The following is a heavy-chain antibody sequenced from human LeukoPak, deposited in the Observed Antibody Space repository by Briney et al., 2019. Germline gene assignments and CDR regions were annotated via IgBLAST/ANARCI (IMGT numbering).Heavy chain of an antibody. CDR3: ARGRPELTNWFDP. CDR1: GYTFTSYD. CDR2: MNPNSGNT. D-gene: IGHD1-26*01. J-gene: IGHJ5*02. V-gene: IGHV1-8*01. Sequence: ASVKVSCKASGYTFTSYDINWVRQATGQGLEWMGWMNPNSGNTGYAQKFQGRVTMTRNTSISTAYMELSSLRSENTAVYYCARGRPELTNWFDPWGQGTLVTVSS.